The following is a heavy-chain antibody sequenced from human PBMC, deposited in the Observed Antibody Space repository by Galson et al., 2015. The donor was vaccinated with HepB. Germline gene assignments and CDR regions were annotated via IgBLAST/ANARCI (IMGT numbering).Heavy chain of an antibody. D-gene: IGHD2-21*02. V-gene: IGHV3-23*03. CDR3: AIDLESADCGGDSYSVDY. J-gene: IGHJ4*02. CDR1: GFIFSSFS. CDR2: IYGGGGST. Sequence: SLRLSCAASGFIFSSFSMSWVRQAPGKGLEWVSVIYGGGGSTYYADSVKGRFTTSKDNSKNTLYLKMNILKAEDAAVYYCAIDLESADCGGDSYSVDYWGQGTLVTVSS.